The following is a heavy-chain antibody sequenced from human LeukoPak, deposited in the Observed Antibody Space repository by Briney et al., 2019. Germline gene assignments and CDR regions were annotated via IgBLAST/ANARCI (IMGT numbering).Heavy chain of an antibody. D-gene: IGHD2-15*01. CDR2: IIPIFGTA. V-gene: IGHV1-69*13. J-gene: IGHJ4*02. CDR1: GGTFSSYA. Sequence: SVKVSCKASGGTFSSYAISWVRQAPGQGLEWMGGIIPIFGTANYAQKFQGRVTITADESTSTAYMELSSRRSEDTAVYYCARSVSTGVVAATFDYWGQGTLVTVSS. CDR3: ARSVSTGVVAATFDY.